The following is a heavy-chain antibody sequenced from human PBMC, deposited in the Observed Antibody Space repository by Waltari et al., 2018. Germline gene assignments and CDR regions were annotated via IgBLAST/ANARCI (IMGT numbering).Heavy chain of an antibody. Sequence: EVQLVESGGGLVEPGGSLRLSCGASGFTFNNAWMHWVRRAPGKGLEWLGRIKSDTYCGTTDYAAPVKGRFTISRDDSKNTLYLQMNSLKTEDTAVYYCTQIALWFGDPVDYWGQGTLVTVSA. CDR3: TQIALWFGDPVDY. D-gene: IGHD3-10*01. CDR1: GFTFNNAW. V-gene: IGHV3-15*07. J-gene: IGHJ4*02. CDR2: IKSDTYCGTT.